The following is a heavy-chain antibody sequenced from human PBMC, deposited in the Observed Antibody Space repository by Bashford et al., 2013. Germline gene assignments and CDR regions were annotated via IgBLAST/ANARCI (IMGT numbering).Heavy chain of an antibody. CDR2: IDPKSGRA. CDR1: GFTFTSYY. D-gene: IGHD2-8*01. J-gene: IGHJ4*02. Sequence: ASVKVSCMVSGFTFTSYYIYWVRQAPGHGLESMGWIDPKSGRANSLQKFQYRVTLTTDTNTAYMELSGLRSDDTAVYYCARDNHGLLEYWGQGTLVTVSS. V-gene: IGHV1-2*02. CDR3: ARDNHGLLEY.